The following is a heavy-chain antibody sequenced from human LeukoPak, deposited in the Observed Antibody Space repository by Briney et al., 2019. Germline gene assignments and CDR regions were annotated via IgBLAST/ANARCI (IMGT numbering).Heavy chain of an antibody. CDR1: GGSISSGGYY. Sequence: PSQTLSLTCTVSGGSISSGGYYWSWIRQHPEKGLEWIGYIYYSGSTYYNPSLKSRVTISVDTSKNQFSLKLSSVTAADTAVYYCASSHDGGTYYYDSSGYSADAFDIWGQGTMVTVSS. V-gene: IGHV4-31*03. D-gene: IGHD3-22*01. CDR3: ASSHDGGTYYYDSSGYSADAFDI. J-gene: IGHJ3*02. CDR2: IYYSGST.